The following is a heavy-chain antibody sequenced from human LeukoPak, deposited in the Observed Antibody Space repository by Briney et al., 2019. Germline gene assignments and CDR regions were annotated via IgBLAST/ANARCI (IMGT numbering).Heavy chain of an antibody. V-gene: IGHV3-30*18. D-gene: IGHD2-8*01. J-gene: IGHJ4*02. Sequence: PGRSLRLSCAASGFTFSSYGMHWVRQAPGKGLDWVAVISYDGSNKYYADSVKGRFTISRDNSKNTLYLQMNSLRADDTAVYYCAKDHNVYCTNGVCHQGLHDYWGQGTLVTVSS. CDR2: ISYDGSNK. CDR3: AKDHNVYCTNGVCHQGLHDY. CDR1: GFTFSSYG.